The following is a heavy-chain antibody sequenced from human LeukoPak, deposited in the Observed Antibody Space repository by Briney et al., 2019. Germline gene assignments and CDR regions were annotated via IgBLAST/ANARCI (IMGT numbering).Heavy chain of an antibody. CDR1: GGSISSYY. CDR3: AREVGRYCSSTSCYSMDV. V-gene: IGHV4-4*07. CDR2: IYTSGST. Sequence: SETLSLTCTVSGGSISSYYWSWIRQPAGKGLEWIGRIYTSGSTNYNPSLKSRVTMSVDTSKNQLSLKLSSVTAADTAVYYCAREVGRYCSSTSCYSMDVWGKGTTVTISS. D-gene: IGHD2-2*01. J-gene: IGHJ6*03.